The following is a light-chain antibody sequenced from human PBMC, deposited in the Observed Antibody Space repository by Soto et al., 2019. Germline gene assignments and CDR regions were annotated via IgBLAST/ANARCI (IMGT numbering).Light chain of an antibody. Sequence: AIQMTQSASALSASLLDRVTITCRASQGIGNDLGWYQQKPGNAPRLLIYAASTLQSGVPSRFSGSGSGTDFTLTISSLQPEDSATYYCLQDYNFPWTFGQGTKVDIK. J-gene: IGKJ1*01. CDR2: AAS. CDR1: QGIGND. V-gene: IGKV1-6*01. CDR3: LQDYNFPWT.